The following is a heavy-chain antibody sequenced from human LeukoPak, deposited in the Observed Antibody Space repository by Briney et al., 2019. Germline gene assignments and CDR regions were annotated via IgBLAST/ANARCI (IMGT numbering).Heavy chain of an antibody. CDR2: IGGSGGDT. Sequence: GGSLRLSCAASGFTFSTFAMNWVRQAPGKGLEWVSVIGGSGGDTDYADSVKGRFTISRDNSKNTLYLQMNSLRAEDTAVYYCAKGGYTYGLFDYWGQGTPVTVSS. CDR3: AKGGYTYGLFDY. V-gene: IGHV3-23*01. D-gene: IGHD5-18*01. CDR1: GFTFSTFA. J-gene: IGHJ4*02.